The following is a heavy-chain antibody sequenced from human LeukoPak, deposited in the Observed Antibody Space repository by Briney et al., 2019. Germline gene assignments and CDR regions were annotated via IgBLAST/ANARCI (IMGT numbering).Heavy chain of an antibody. Sequence: GAPVKVSCKASGYTFTSYGISWVRQAPGQGLEWMGWISAYNGNTNYAQKLQGRVTMTTDTSTSTAYMELRSLRSDDTAVYYCARGVSSSGYSELNYWGQGTLVTVSS. CDR3: ARGVSSSGYSELNY. V-gene: IGHV1-18*01. CDR1: GYTFTSYG. CDR2: ISAYNGNT. J-gene: IGHJ4*02. D-gene: IGHD3-22*01.